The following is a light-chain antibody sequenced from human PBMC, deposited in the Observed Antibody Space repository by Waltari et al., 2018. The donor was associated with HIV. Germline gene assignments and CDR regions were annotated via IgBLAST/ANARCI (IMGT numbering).Light chain of an antibody. V-gene: IGLV2-11*01. J-gene: IGLJ2*01. CDR2: DVS. Sequence: QSALTQPRSVSGSPGQSVTISRTGTSSDVGGYHYVSWYQQHPGKAPKLMIYDVSKRPSGVPDRFSGSKSGNTASLTISGLQAEDEADYYCCSYAGSYVVFGGGTKLTVL. CDR1: SSDVGGYHY. CDR3: CSYAGSYVV.